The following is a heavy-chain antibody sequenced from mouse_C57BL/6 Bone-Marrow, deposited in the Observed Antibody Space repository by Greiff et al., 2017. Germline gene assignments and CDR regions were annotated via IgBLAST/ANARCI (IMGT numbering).Heavy chain of an antibody. J-gene: IGHJ4*01. Sequence: QVQLQQPGAELVKPGASVKLSCKASGYTFTSYWMQWVKQRPGQGLEWIGEIDPSDSYTNYNQKFKGKATLTVDTSSSTAYMQLSSLTSEDSAVYYWATPISTVPDAMDYWGQGTSVTVSS. CDR1: GYTFTSYW. CDR3: ATPISTVPDAMDY. V-gene: IGHV1-50*01. D-gene: IGHD1-1*01. CDR2: IDPSDSYT.